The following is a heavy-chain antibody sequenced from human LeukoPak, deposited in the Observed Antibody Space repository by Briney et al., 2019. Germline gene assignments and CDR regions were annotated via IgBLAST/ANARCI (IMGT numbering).Heavy chain of an antibody. CDR1: GGSISSSSYY. Sequence: ASETLSLTCTVSGGSISSSSYYWGWIRQPPGKGLEWIGSIYYSGSTYYNPSLKSRVTISVDTSKNQFSLKLSSVTAADTAVYYCATTVGTTYYDYVWGSYRHLLFDYWGQGTLVTVSS. CDR2: IYYSGST. V-gene: IGHV4-39*01. CDR3: ATTVGTTYYDYVWGSYRHLLFDY. D-gene: IGHD3-16*02. J-gene: IGHJ4*02.